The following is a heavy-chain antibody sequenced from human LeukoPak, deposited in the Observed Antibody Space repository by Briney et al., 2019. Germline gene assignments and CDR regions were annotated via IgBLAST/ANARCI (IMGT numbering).Heavy chain of an antibody. CDR2: INHSGST. CDR3: ARGVRGGTHPGRGKEPGLLRYFDWLLYDY. J-gene: IGHJ4*02. CDR1: GGSFSGYY. Sequence: SETLSLTCAVYGGSFSGYYWSWIRQPPGKGLEWIGEINHSGSTNYNPSLKSRVTISVDTSKNQFSLKLSSVTAADTAVYYCARGVRGGTHPGRGKEPGLLRYFDWLLYDYWGQGTLVTVSS. V-gene: IGHV4-34*01. D-gene: IGHD3-9*01.